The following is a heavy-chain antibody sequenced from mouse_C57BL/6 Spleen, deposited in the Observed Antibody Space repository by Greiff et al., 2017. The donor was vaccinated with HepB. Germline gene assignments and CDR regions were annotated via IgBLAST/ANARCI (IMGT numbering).Heavy chain of an antibody. CDR3: ARGFITTVVVPFDY. V-gene: IGHV5-17*01. D-gene: IGHD1-1*01. J-gene: IGHJ2*01. CDR2: ISSGSSTI. Sequence: EVKLVESGGGLVKPGGSLKLSCAASGFTFSDYGMHWVRQAPEKGLEWVAYISSGSSTIYYADTVKGRFTISRDNAKNTLFLQMTSLRSEDTAMYYCARGFITTVVVPFDYWGQGTTLTVSS. CDR1: GFTFSDYG.